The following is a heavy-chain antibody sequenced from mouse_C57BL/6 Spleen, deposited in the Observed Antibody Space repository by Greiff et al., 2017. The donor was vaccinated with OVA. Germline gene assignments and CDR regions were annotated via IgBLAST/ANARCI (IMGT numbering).Heavy chain of an antibody. CDR3: AREAYYGSIYGYD. Sequence: VQLQQPGAELVRPGSSVKLSCKASGYTFTSYWMDWVKQRPGQGLEWIGNIYPSDSETHYNQKFKDKATLTVDKSSSTAYMQLSSLTSEDSAVYYCAREAYYGSIYGYDWGQGTTLTVAS. CDR1: GYTFTSYW. D-gene: IGHD1-1*01. CDR2: IYPSDSET. J-gene: IGHJ2*01. V-gene: IGHV1-61*01.